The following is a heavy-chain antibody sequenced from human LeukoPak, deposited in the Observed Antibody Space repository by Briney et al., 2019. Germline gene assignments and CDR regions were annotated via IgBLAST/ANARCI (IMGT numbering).Heavy chain of an antibody. J-gene: IGHJ5*02. D-gene: IGHD2-21*02. CDR3: ARDQEYCGGDCSPHWFDP. Sequence: PSETLSLTCTVSGGSISSPTYYWGWIRQPPGKELEWIGSIFFSGSAYYNPSLKSRVTLSVDTSKNQFSLKLSSVTAADTAVYYCARDQEYCGGDCSPHWFDPWGQGTLVTVSS. V-gene: IGHV4-39*07. CDR2: IFFSGSA. CDR1: GGSISSPTYY.